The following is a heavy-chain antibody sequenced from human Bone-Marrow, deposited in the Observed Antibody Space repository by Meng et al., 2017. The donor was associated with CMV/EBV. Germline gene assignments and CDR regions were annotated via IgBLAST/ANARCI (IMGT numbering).Heavy chain of an antibody. CDR1: HYSIGSGYY. CDR2: IYRTGTT. V-gene: IGHV4-38-2*02. CDR3: ARVALQEALYYVDY. D-gene: IGHD4-11*01. Sequence: SETLSLTCTVSHYSIGSGYYWGWIRQSPGKGLEWIGNIYRTGTTYYNPSLKRRVTISVDTSRNQISLQLASVTAADTAVYFCARVALQEALYYVDYWGRGLLVTVSS. J-gene: IGHJ4*02.